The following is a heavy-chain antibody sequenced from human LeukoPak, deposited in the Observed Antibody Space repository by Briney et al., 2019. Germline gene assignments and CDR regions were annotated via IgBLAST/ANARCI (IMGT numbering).Heavy chain of an antibody. CDR3: ARRGRYNWNSYAFDI. CDR1: GYTFTGYY. D-gene: IGHD1-7*01. V-gene: IGHV1-69*05. J-gene: IGHJ3*02. Sequence: ASVKVSCKASGYTFTGYYMHWVRQAPGQGLEWMGGIIPIFGTANYAQKFQGRVTITTDESTSTAYMELSSLRSEDTAVYYCARRGRYNWNSYAFDIWGQGTMVTVSS. CDR2: IIPIFGTA.